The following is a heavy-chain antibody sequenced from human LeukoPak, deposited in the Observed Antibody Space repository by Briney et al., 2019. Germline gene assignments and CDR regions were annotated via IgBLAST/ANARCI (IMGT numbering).Heavy chain of an antibody. Sequence: GGSLRLSCEASGFTFSNYAMSWVRQAPGKGLEWVSGICGHGISIYYADSVKGRFTISRDNSKSTLYLVMNSLRAEDTAVYFCAKRGIVIRAVIIIGFHKEAYYFDYWGQGILVTVSS. D-gene: IGHD3-10*01. J-gene: IGHJ4*02. CDR3: AKRGIVIRAVIIIGFHKEAYYFDY. V-gene: IGHV3-23*01. CDR2: ICGHGISI. CDR1: GFTFSNYA.